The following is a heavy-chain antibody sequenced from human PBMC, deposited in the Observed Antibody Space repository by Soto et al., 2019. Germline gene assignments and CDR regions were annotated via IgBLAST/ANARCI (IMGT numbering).Heavy chain of an antibody. Sequence: GESLKISCKGSGYSFTSYWIGWVRQVPGKGLEWMGIIYPGDSDTRYSPSFQGQVTISADKSISTAYLQWSSLKASDTAMYYCARHILIHDFWSGYYLDYWGQGTLVTVSS. V-gene: IGHV5-51*01. D-gene: IGHD3-3*01. J-gene: IGHJ4*02. CDR1: GYSFTSYW. CDR3: ARHILIHDFWSGYYLDY. CDR2: IYPGDSDT.